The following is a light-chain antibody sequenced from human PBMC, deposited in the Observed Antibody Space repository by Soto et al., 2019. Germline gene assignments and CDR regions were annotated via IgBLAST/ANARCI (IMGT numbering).Light chain of an antibody. Sequence: DIQMTQSPSPLSESVGDRVTITCRASKSISSWLAWYQQKPGKAPKLLIYDASSLESGVPSRFSGSGSGTEFTLTISSLQPDDFATYYCQQYNSYSPLTFGGGTKVEIK. CDR3: QQYNSYSPLT. J-gene: IGKJ4*01. CDR2: DAS. V-gene: IGKV1-5*01. CDR1: KSISSW.